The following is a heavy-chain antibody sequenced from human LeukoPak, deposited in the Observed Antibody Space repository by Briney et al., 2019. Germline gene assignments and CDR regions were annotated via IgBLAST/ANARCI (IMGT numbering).Heavy chain of an antibody. J-gene: IGHJ4*02. D-gene: IGHD6-19*01. V-gene: IGHV3-53*01. CDR2: IYSGGST. CDR3: ASTSVAGYGFDY. CDR1: GFTVSSNY. Sequence: GGSLRLSCAASGFTVSSNYMSWVRQAPGKGLEWVSVIYSGGSTYYADSVKGRFTISRDNSKNTLYLQMNSLRAEDTAVYYCASTSVAGYGFDYWGQGILVTVSS.